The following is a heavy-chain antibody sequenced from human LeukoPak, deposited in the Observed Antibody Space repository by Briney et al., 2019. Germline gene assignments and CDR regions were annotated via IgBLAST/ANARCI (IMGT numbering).Heavy chain of an antibody. CDR3: AKEQAAAGTKGDY. CDR1: GFIFKDYW. D-gene: IGHD6-13*01. CDR2: IKQDGSEK. V-gene: IGHV3-7*03. Sequence: GGSLRLSCAASGFIFKDYWMIWVRQAPGKGLEWVANIKQDGSEKYYVDSVKGRFTISRDNSKNTLYLQMNSLRAEDTAVYYCAKEQAAAGTKGDYWGQGTLVTVSS. J-gene: IGHJ4*02.